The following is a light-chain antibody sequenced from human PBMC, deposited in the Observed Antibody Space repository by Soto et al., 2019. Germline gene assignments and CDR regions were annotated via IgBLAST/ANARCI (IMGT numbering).Light chain of an antibody. CDR1: QSISSW. CDR3: QYDKNYGWT. Sequence: DIQLTQSPSTLSASVGDRVTITCRASQSISSWLAWYQQKPGKAPKFLIYQTSNLESGVPARFSGSGSGTECTLTISSLQPDDSATYYCQYDKNYGWTFGQGTKMEIK. V-gene: IGKV1-5*03. CDR2: QTS. J-gene: IGKJ1*01.